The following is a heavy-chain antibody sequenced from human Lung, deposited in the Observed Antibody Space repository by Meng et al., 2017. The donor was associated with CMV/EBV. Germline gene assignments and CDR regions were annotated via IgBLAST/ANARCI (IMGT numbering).Heavy chain of an antibody. J-gene: IGHJ5*02. CDR3: ARDFGSSWYPNWFDP. Sequence: QGQVTSSGRGRGKPSGTLSRPSTVSGDSITSYYWSGIRQPAGKGLEWIGRISASGNTRYNPSLKSRVTMSVDTSKNQFSLKLSSVTAADTAVYYCARDFGSSWYPNWFDPWGQGTLVTVSS. CDR2: ISASGNT. V-gene: IGHV4-4*07. CDR1: GDSITSYY. D-gene: IGHD6-13*01.